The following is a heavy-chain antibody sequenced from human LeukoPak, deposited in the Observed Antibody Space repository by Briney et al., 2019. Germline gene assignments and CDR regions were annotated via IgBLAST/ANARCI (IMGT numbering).Heavy chain of an antibody. J-gene: IGHJ3*02. CDR2: ISAYNGNT. D-gene: IGHD3-3*01. CDR1: GYTFTSYG. V-gene: IGHV1-18*01. CDR3: ARDKALRFLEWLSTTEGDAFDI. Sequence: ASVKVSCKASGYTFTSYGISWVRQAPGQGLEWMGWISAYNGNTNYAQKLQGRVTMTTDTSTSTAYMELRSLRSDDTAVYYCARDKALRFLEWLSTTEGDAFDIWGQGTMVTVSS.